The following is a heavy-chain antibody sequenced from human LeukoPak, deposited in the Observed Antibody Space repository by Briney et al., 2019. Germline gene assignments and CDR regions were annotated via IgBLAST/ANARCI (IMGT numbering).Heavy chain of an antibody. Sequence: ASVKVSCKASGYTFINYGLTWVRQAPGQGFEWMGWISAYTGSTNYAQKLQGRVTMPTAPSTSTAYMELRSLRSDDTAVYDCARTVVATGAFDIWGQGTMVIVSS. CDR1: GYTFINYG. V-gene: IGHV1-18*01. J-gene: IGHJ3*02. CDR2: ISAYTGST. CDR3: ARTVVATGAFDI. D-gene: IGHD1-26*01.